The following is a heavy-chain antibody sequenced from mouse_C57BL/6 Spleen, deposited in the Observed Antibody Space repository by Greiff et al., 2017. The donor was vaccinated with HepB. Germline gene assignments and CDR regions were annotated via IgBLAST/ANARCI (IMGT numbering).Heavy chain of an antibody. CDR2: INPSSGYT. D-gene: IGHD1-1*01. Sequence: QVQLQQSGAELARPGASVKMSCKASGYTFTSYTMHWVKQRPGQGLEWIGYINPSSGYTKYNQKFKDKATLTADKSSSTAYMQLSSLTSEDSAVYYCARGTVVAPDWYFDVWGTGTTVTVSS. V-gene: IGHV1-4*01. J-gene: IGHJ1*03. CDR3: ARGTVVAPDWYFDV. CDR1: GYTFTSYT.